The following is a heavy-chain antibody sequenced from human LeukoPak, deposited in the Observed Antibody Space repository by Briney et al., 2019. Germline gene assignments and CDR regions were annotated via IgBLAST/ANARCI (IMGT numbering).Heavy chain of an antibody. J-gene: IGHJ4*02. CDR1: GGSFSGYY. CDR2: IYYSGDT. CDR3: ARLDPAMLFFDY. Sequence: SETLSLTCAVYGGSFSGYYWSWIRQPPGKGLEWIAYIYYSGDTKYNPSLKSRVTISGDTSKNQFSLKLKSVTAADTAVYYCARLDPAMLFFDYWGQGTLVTVSS. D-gene: IGHD5-18*01. V-gene: IGHV4-59*12.